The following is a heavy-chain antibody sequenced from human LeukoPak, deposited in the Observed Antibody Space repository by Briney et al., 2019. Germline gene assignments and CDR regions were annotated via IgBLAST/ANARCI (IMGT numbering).Heavy chain of an antibody. Sequence: ASVKVSCKASGYTFTTYYIHWVRQAPGQGLEWKGIISPSGGSTSYAQKYQGRVTMTRDTSTSTVYMDLSSLRSEDTAVYYCTRTYYYDSSGYYYGRDAFDIWGQGTMVTVSS. CDR2: ISPSGGST. CDR1: GYTFTTYY. V-gene: IGHV1-46*01. J-gene: IGHJ3*02. CDR3: TRTYYYDSSGYYYGRDAFDI. D-gene: IGHD3-22*01.